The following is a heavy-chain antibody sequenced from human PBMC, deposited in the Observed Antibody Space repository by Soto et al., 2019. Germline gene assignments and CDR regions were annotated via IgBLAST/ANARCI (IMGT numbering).Heavy chain of an antibody. CDR3: ARDKDRLQLGGNYYYILDV. J-gene: IGHJ6*02. CDR2: IMPVFRAP. V-gene: IGHV1-69*12. CDR1: GGTFSNSA. D-gene: IGHD5-12*01. Sequence: QVQLEQSGAEVKQPGFSVRVSCKASGGTFSNSAISWVRQAPGQGLEWMGGIMPVFRAPDYAQNFQGRVTITADESTSTAYMELHGLRSDDTAVYFCARDKDRLQLGGNYYYILDVWGQGTTVTVSS.